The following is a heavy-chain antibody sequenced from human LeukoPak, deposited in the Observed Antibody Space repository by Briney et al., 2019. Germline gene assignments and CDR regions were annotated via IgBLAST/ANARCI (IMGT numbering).Heavy chain of an antibody. CDR1: GDSFSSYA. D-gene: IGHD4-11*01. CDR3: EGETTVTSSGDFDI. CDR2: IIPILDIK. J-gene: IGHJ3*02. Sequence: GASVKVSCKASGDSFSSYALSWVRQAPGQGLEWMGRIIPILDIKTYAERFQDRVTISADKSTGTAYMEISRLTSEDTAVYYCEGETTVTSSGDFDIWGQGTLVIVSS. V-gene: IGHV1-69*04.